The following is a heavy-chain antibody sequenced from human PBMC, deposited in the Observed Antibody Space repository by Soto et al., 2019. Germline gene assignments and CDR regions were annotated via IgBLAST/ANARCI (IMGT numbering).Heavy chain of an antibody. CDR3: VKVGPTHYYDSSGYYAFDI. J-gene: IGHJ3*02. CDR1: GFTFSSYA. CDR2: ISSNGGST. D-gene: IGHD3-22*01. V-gene: IGHV3-64D*06. Sequence: GGSLRLSCSASGFTFSSYAMHWVRQAPGKGLEYVSAISSNGGSTYYADSVKGRFTISRDNSKNTLYLQMSSLRAEDTAVYYCVKVGPTHYYDSSGYYAFDIWGQGTIVTLSS.